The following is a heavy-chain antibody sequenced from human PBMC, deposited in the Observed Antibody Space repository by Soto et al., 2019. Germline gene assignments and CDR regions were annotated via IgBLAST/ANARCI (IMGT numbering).Heavy chain of an antibody. CDR3: ARIGYSSSSWDY. CDR2: IKQDGSEK. CDR1: GFTFSNYW. V-gene: IGHV3-7*01. Sequence: EVQLVESGGGLVQPGGSLRLSCAASGFTFSNYWMSWVRQAPGKGLAWVANIKQDGSEKHYVDSVKGRLTISRDNTKNSVYPQMSSLRAEDTAVYYCARIGYSSSSWDYWGQGTLVTVSS. J-gene: IGHJ4*02. D-gene: IGHD6-6*01.